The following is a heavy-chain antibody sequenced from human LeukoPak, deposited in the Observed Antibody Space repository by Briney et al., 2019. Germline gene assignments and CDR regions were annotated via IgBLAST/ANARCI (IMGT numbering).Heavy chain of an antibody. V-gene: IGHV3-9*01. CDR3: AKVRGTYSSGYFFDY. CDR1: GFTFDNYA. D-gene: IGHD6-19*01. Sequence: GGSLRLSCAASGFTFDNYAMHWVRQPPGKGLEWLSIISCNSGYIGYADSVKGRFTISRDNAKNSLYLQMNSLRAEDTAFYYCAKVRGTYSSGYFFDYWGQGALVTVSS. J-gene: IGHJ4*02. CDR2: ISCNSGYI.